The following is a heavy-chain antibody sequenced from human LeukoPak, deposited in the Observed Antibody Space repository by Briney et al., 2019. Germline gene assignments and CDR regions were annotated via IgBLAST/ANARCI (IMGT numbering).Heavy chain of an antibody. Sequence: GGSLRLSCAASGFTFGNYAMSWVRQAPGKGLEWVSAISGSGGSTYYADSVKGRFTISRDNSKNTLYLQMNSLRAEDTAVYYCALNGREVPSGAFDIWGQGTMVTVSS. CDR1: GFTFGNYA. V-gene: IGHV3-23*01. CDR2: ISGSGGST. J-gene: IGHJ3*02. CDR3: ALNGREVPSGAFDI. D-gene: IGHD3-16*02.